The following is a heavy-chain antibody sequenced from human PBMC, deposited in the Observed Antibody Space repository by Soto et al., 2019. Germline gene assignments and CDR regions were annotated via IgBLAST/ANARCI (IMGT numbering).Heavy chain of an antibody. CDR3: ARDSSAGAIFASPYYRGMDV. V-gene: IGHV1-69*06. J-gene: IGHJ6*02. CDR1: GVTFSSYA. CDR2: IIPIFGTA. D-gene: IGHD3-3*01. Sequence: KVYCKDSGVTFSSYAIRWAQQSPVQGRARMGGIIPIFGTANYAQKFQGRVTITADKSTSTAYMELSSLRSEDTAVYYCARDSSAGAIFASPYYRGMDVWGQATTLTASS.